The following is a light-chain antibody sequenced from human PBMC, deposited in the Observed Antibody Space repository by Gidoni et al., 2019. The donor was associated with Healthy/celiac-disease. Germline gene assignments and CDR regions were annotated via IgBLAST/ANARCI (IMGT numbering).Light chain of an antibody. CDR2: GAS. V-gene: IGKV3-20*01. J-gene: IGKJ4*01. CDR1: QRVSSSY. CDR3: QQYGSSLFT. Sequence: EIVLTQSPGPLSLSPGERATLSCRASQRVSSSYLAWYQQKPGQAPRLLIYGASSRATGIPDRFSGSGSGTDFTLTISRLEPEDFAVYYCQQYGSSLFTFGGGTKVEIK.